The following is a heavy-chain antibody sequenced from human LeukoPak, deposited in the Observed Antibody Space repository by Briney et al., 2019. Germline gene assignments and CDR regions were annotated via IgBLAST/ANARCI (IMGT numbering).Heavy chain of an antibody. CDR2: IRQDGGAK. J-gene: IGHJ4*02. D-gene: IGHD6-13*01. CDR1: GFTFNDFW. Sequence: GGSLRLSCAASGFTFNDFWMSWVRQAPGEGLEWVANIRQDGGAKNYVDSVKGRFTISRDNAKKSLCLQMNSLRAEDTAVYYCAPPPIAATGNWGQGTLVTVSS. CDR3: APPPIAATGN. V-gene: IGHV3-7*01.